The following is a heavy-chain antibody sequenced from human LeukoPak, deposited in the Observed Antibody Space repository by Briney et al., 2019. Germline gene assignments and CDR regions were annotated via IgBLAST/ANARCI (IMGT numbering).Heavy chain of an antibody. CDR2: IKQDGSEK. J-gene: IGHJ4*02. CDR1: GFTFSRYW. Sequence: GGSLRLSCAASGFTFSRYWMSWVRQAPGKGLEWVANIKQDGSEKYYVDSVKGRFTISRDNAKNSLYLQVNGLRVDDTAVYYRARDKGSDEGSKFDYWGQGTLVTVSS. V-gene: IGHV3-7*03. CDR3: ARDKGSDEGSKFDY.